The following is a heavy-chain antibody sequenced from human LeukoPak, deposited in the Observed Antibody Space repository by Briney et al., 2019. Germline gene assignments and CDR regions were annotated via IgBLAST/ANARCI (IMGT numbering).Heavy chain of an antibody. V-gene: IGHV4-39*01. CDR2: IYYSGST. CDR1: GGSISSSSYY. CDR3: ARLSTTPDY. D-gene: IGHD1-1*01. Sequence: PSETLSLTCTVSGGSISSSSYYWGWIRQPPGKGLEWIESIYYSGSTYYNPSLKSRATISVDTSKNQFSLKLSSVTAADTAVYYCARLSTTPDYWGQGTLVTVSS. J-gene: IGHJ4*02.